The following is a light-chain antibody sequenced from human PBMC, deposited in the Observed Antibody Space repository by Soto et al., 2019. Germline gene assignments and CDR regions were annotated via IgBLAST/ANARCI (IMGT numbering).Light chain of an antibody. CDR2: AAS. Sequence: DIQMTQSPSSLSASVGDRVTITCRASQSISSYLNWYQQKPGKAPKLLIYAASSLQSGVPSRFSGSGSGTDLTLTISRLQPEDFATYYRQQSDRTPYTFGQGTKLEIK. J-gene: IGKJ2*01. V-gene: IGKV1-39*01. CDR1: QSISSY. CDR3: QQSDRTPYT.